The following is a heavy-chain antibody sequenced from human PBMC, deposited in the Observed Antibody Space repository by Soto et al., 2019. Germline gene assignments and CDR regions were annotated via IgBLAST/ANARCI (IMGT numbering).Heavy chain of an antibody. Sequence: SETLSLTCTVSAGSISNYYWSWIRQPPGKGLEWIGYIYYSGSTNYNPSLKSRVTISVDTSKNQLSLKLSSVTAADTAVYYCARRYGYYFDYWGQGTLVTVSS. CDR3: ARRYGYYFDY. CDR2: IYYSGST. D-gene: IGHD4-17*01. CDR1: AGSISNYY. V-gene: IGHV4-59*08. J-gene: IGHJ4*02.